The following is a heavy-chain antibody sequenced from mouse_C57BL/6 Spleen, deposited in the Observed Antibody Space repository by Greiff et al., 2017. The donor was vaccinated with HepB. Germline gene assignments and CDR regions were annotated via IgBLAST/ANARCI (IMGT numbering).Heavy chain of an antibody. J-gene: IGHJ4*01. CDR1: GYTFTSYW. V-gene: IGHV1-69*01. Sequence: VQLQQPGAELVMPGASVKLSCKASGYTFTSYWMHWVKQRPGQGLEWIGEIDPSDSYTNYNQKFKGKSTLTVDKSSSTAYMQLSSLTSEDSAVYYCARDIHPLYAMDYWGQGTSVTVSS. CDR2: IDPSDSYT. CDR3: ARDIHPLYAMDY.